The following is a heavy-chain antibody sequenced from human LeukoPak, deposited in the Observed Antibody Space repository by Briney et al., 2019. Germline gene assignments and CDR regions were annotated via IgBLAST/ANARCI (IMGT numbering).Heavy chain of an antibody. D-gene: IGHD3-22*01. CDR1: GYTFTSYY. V-gene: IGHV1-46*01. CDR3: ARELSSSGYYAGSGVDY. J-gene: IGHJ4*02. CDR2: INPSGGST. Sequence: GASVKVSCKASGYTFTSYYMHWVRQAPGQGLEWMGIINPSGGSTSYAQKFQGRVTMTRDMSTSTVYMELSSLRSEDPAVYYCARELSSSGYYAGSGVDYWGQGTLVTVSS.